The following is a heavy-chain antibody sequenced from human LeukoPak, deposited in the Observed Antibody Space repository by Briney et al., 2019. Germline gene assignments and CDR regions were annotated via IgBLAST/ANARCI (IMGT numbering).Heavy chain of an antibody. V-gene: IGHV1-8*01. Sequence: GASVKVSCKASRYAFNIYDINWVRQATGQGLEWMGWMNPDSGNTGFAQKFQGRVTMTRNTSITTAYMELSSLRFEDTAVYYCAVHLPGDYLDRWGQGTLVTVSS. CDR3: AVHLPGDYLDR. CDR1: RYAFNIYD. CDR2: MNPDSGNT. J-gene: IGHJ4*02.